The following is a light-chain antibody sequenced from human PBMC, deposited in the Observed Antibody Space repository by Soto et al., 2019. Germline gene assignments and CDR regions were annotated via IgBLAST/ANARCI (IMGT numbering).Light chain of an antibody. CDR1: SSDVGYSNS. CDR2: EVS. CDR3: SSYAGSYNFV. V-gene: IGLV2-8*01. J-gene: IGLJ1*01. Sequence: QSALTQPPSASGSPGQSVTISCTATSSDVGYSNSVCWHQQHPGKAPKLMIYEVSKRATGVPDRFSGSKSGNTVSLTVSGLQAEDEADYYCSSYAGSYNFVFGTGTKLTVL.